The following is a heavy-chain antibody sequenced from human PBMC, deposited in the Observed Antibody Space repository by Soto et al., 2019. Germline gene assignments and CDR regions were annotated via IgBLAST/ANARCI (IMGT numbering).Heavy chain of an antibody. CDR1: GGSISSGHYS. J-gene: IGHJ4*02. Sequence: QLQLQESGSGLVKPSQTLSLTCAVSGGSISSGHYSWNWIRQPPGKGLEWIGDIYHSGSSYYNPSLKSVITISVDRSKNQCSLKLSSVTAEYTALYDCARGVDRGFLPFDDWGQGTLVTVSS. D-gene: IGHD3-10*01. CDR2: IYHSGSS. CDR3: ARGVDRGFLPFDD. V-gene: IGHV4-30-2*01.